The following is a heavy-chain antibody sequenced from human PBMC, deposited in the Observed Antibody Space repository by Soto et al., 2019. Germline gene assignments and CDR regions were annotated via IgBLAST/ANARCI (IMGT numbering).Heavy chain of an antibody. J-gene: IGHJ6*01. D-gene: IGHD1-1*01. Sequence: QVQLVESGVGVVQPGRSLRLSCAASGFTFSTYAMHWVRQAPGKGLEWVAVILYDGSKKDYADSVKGRFTISRDNSKNTLYLQMNSLRAEDTAVYYCARVNIAWNDVGAMDVWGQGTTVTVAT. V-gene: IGHV3-30-3*01. CDR2: ILYDGSKK. CDR3: ARVNIAWNDVGAMDV. CDR1: GFTFSTYA.